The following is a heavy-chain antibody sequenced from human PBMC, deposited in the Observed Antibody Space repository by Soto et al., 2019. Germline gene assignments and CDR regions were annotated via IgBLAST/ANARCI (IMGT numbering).Heavy chain of an antibody. CDR2: IWYDGSNK. J-gene: IGHJ6*04. D-gene: IGHD2-2*01. V-gene: IGHV3-33*01. CDR1: GFTFNAYG. CDR3: ARDPGVWEPAAIYDGMEV. Sequence: SLKVSWAASGFTFNAYGIHWVRQAPGKGLEWVAVIWYDGSNKYYADSVKGRFTISRDNSKNTLYMQMNSLRAEDTAVYYCARDPGVWEPAAIYDGMEVWGKGTTGTVSS.